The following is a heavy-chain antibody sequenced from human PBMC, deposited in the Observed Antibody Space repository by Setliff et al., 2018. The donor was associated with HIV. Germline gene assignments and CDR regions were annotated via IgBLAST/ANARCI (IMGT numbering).Heavy chain of an antibody. V-gene: IGHV4-39*07. CDR3: ARGLPATNGVWIDY. D-gene: IGHD2-8*01. Sequence: SETLSLTCTVSGGSMSSSSYYWGWIRQTPDKGLEWIGEINHSGGTNSNPSLKSRVTMSFDTSKNQFSLNLNSVTAADTAVYYCARGLPATNGVWIDYWGQGTLVTVSS. CDR1: GGSMSSSSYY. CDR2: INHSGGT. J-gene: IGHJ4*02.